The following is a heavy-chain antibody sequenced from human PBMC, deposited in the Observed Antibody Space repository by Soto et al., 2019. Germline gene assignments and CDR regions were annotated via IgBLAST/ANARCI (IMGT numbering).Heavy chain of an antibody. Sequence: ASVKVSCKASGYSFTTHGISWVRRAPGHGLEWMGWISAYNGDTHYAQRLQGRVTMTTDTSTSTAYMELRSLRSDDTAVYYCARDIIHGSGSYYPSGDYWGQGTLVTVSS. J-gene: IGHJ4*02. V-gene: IGHV1-18*04. CDR1: GYSFTTHG. CDR3: ARDIIHGSGSYYPSGDY. CDR2: ISAYNGDT. D-gene: IGHD3-10*01.